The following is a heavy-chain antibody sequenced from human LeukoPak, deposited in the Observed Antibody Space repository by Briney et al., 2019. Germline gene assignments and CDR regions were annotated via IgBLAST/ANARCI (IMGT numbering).Heavy chain of an antibody. V-gene: IGHV4-59*01. CDR3: ARDQAYYCGMDV. J-gene: IGHJ6*02. CDR1: GGSISSYY. Sequence: NTSETLSLTCTVSGGSISSYYWSWIRQPPGKGLEWIGYIYYSGSTNHNPSLKSRVNISVDTSKNQFSLKLSSVTAADTAVYYCARDQAYYCGMDVWGQGTTVTVSS. CDR2: IYYSGST.